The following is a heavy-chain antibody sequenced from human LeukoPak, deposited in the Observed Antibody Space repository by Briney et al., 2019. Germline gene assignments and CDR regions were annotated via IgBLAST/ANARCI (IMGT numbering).Heavy chain of an antibody. CDR2: INPNSGGT. J-gene: IGHJ6*03. CDR1: GYTFTGYY. V-gene: IGHV1-2*02. Sequence: ASVKVSCKASGYTFTGYYMHWVRQAPGQGLEWMGWINPNSGGTNYAQKFQGRVTMTRDTSISTAYMELSRLRSDDTAVYYCARGHYDFWSGYFYYMDVWGKGTTVIVSS. D-gene: IGHD3-3*01. CDR3: ARGHYDFWSGYFYYMDV.